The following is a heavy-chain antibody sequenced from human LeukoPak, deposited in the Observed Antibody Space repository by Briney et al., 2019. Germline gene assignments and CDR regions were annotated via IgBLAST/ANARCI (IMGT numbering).Heavy chain of an antibody. D-gene: IGHD3-9*01. CDR3: ARDILTGYGD. J-gene: IGHJ4*02. CDR2: ISSSSSYI. V-gene: IGHV3-21*01. Sequence: GGSLRLSCAASGFTFSSYSMNWVRQAPGKGPEWVSSISSSSSYIYYADSVKGRFTISRDNAKNSLYLQMNSLRAEDTAVYYCARDILTGYGDWGQGTLVTVSS. CDR1: GFTFSSYS.